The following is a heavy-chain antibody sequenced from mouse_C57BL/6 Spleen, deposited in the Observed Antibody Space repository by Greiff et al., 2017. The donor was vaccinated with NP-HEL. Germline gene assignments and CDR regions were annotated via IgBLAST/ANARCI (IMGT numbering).Heavy chain of an antibody. J-gene: IGHJ4*01. Sequence: EVHLVESGGGLVQPGGSLKLSCAASGFTFSDYGMAWVRQAPRKGPEWVAFISNLAYSIYYADTVTGRFTISRENAKNTLYLEMSSLRSEDTAMYNCARHRADDGYTSYYYAMEYWGEGTSVTVSS. V-gene: IGHV5-15*01. CDR1: GFTFSDYG. D-gene: IGHD2-3*01. CDR2: ISNLAYSI. CDR3: ARHRADDGYTSYYYAMEY.